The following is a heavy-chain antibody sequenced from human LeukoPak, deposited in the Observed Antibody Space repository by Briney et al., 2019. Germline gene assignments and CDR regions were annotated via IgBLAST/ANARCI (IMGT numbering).Heavy chain of an antibody. CDR2: IRYDGSNK. CDR3: AKDTLARKGYDY. V-gene: IGHV3-30*02. CDR1: GFIFSSYG. D-gene: IGHD2-15*01. J-gene: IGHJ4*02. Sequence: GGSLRLSCAASGFIFSSYGMHWVRQAPAKGLEWVAFIRYDGSNKYYADSVKGRFTISTDNSKNTLYLQMNSLRAEDTAVYYCAKDTLARKGYDYWGQGTLVTVSS.